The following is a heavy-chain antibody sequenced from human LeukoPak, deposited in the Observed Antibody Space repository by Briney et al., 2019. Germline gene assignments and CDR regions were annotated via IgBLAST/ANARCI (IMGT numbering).Heavy chain of an antibody. Sequence: ASVKVSCKASAYTLSGYYMHWVRQAPGQGLEWMGWINPKSGVTNYAQKFQGRVTMTWDTSINRTFMELSRLRSDDTAVYYCARRIAVAGSPVYYFDYWGQGTLVTVSS. CDR1: AYTLSGYY. V-gene: IGHV1-2*02. J-gene: IGHJ4*02. CDR2: INPKSGVT. D-gene: IGHD6-19*01. CDR3: ARRIAVAGSPVYYFDY.